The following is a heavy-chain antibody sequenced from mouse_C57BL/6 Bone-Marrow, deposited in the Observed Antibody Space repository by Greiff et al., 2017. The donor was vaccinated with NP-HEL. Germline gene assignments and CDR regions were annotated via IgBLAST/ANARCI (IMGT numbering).Heavy chain of an antibody. CDR1: GFTFSSYG. D-gene: IGHD1-1*01. J-gene: IGHJ4*01. Sequence: EVKVVESRGDLVKPGGSLKLSCAASGFTFSSYGMSWVRQTPDKRLEWVATISSGGSYTYYPDSVKGRFTISRDNAKNTLYLQMSSLKSEDTAMYYCARLYYYGSSYYYYAMDYWGQGTSVTVSS. V-gene: IGHV5-6*01. CDR2: ISSGGSYT. CDR3: ARLYYYGSSYYYYAMDY.